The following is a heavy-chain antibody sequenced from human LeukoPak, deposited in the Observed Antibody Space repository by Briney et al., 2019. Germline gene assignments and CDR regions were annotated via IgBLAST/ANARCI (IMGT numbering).Heavy chain of an antibody. CDR2: ISADGSVT. J-gene: IGHJ5*02. Sequence: GGSLRLSCADSGFTSSRYWMHWVRQTPGKGLVWVSCISADGSVTRYADSVKGRFTISRDNTKSTLYLQMHSLRAEDTAVYYCATAGGDGSRMGFDPWGQGTLVTVSS. V-gene: IGHV3-74*01. CDR3: ATAGGDGSRMGFDP. CDR1: GFTSSRYW. D-gene: IGHD2-15*01.